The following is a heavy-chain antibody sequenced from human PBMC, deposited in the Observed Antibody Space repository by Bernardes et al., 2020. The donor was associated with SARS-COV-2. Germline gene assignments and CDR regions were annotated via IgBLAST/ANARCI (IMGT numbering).Heavy chain of an antibody. CDR2: IWYDGNKK. Sequence: GGSLRLSCEVSGFTFSSYGMHWVRQAPGKGLEWVAVIWYDGNKKYYVDSVKGRFTISRDNSKNTLYLQMNSLRAEDTAVYYCARDQWVCSGDCYPDAFDIWGQGTMVTVSS. V-gene: IGHV3-33*01. CDR3: ARDQWVCSGDCYPDAFDI. D-gene: IGHD2-21*02. CDR1: GFTFSSYG. J-gene: IGHJ3*02.